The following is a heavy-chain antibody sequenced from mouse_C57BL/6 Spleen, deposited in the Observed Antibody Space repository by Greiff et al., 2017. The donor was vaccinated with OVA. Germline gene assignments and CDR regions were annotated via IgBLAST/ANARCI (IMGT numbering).Heavy chain of an antibody. CDR1: GFSLTSYG. Sequence: VQLVESGPGLVQPSQSLSITCTVSGFSLTSYGVHWVRQSPGKGLEWLGVIWSGGSTDYNAAFISRLSISKDNSKSQVFFKMNSLQADDTAIYYCARKGNYGNYDWYFDVWGTGTTVTVSS. J-gene: IGHJ1*03. CDR3: ARKGNYGNYDWYFDV. CDR2: IWSGGST. D-gene: IGHD2-1*01. V-gene: IGHV2-2*01.